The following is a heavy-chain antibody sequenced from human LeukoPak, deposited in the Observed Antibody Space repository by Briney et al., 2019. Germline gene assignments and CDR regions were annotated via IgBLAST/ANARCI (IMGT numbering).Heavy chain of an antibody. J-gene: IGHJ4*02. D-gene: IGHD3-22*01. Sequence: ASVKVSCKASGYTFTGYYMHWVRQAPGQGLEWMGWINPNSGGTNYAQKFQGRVTMTRDTSISTAYMELSRLRSDDTAVYYCARVDYYDSTFDYWGQGTLVTVSS. CDR2: INPNSGGT. CDR1: GYTFTGYY. CDR3: ARVDYYDSTFDY. V-gene: IGHV1-2*02.